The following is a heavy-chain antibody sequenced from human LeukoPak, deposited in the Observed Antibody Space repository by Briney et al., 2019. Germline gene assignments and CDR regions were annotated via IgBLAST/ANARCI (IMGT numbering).Heavy chain of an antibody. D-gene: IGHD6-19*01. Sequence: ASVNVSCKASGYTFSNYVISWVRQAPGLGLEWMGWTSYNGNKNYAQKFQDRVTITTDTSTTTAYMELRRLESDDTDVYYCARHSGSGWQALGYWGQGTLVTVSS. CDR2: TSYNGNK. J-gene: IGHJ4*02. CDR1: GYTFSNYV. CDR3: ARHSGSGWQALGY. V-gene: IGHV1-18*04.